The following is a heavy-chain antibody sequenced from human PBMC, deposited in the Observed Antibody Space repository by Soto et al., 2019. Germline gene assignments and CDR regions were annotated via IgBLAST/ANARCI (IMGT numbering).Heavy chain of an antibody. D-gene: IGHD3-22*01. Sequence: AASVKVSCKASGGTFSSYAISWVRQAPGQGLEWMGGIIPIFGTANYAQKFRGRVTITADESTSTAYMELSSLRSEDTAVYYCARDFVEYYDSSGYYYEPTFDYWGQGTLVTVSS. CDR2: IIPIFGTA. J-gene: IGHJ4*02. V-gene: IGHV1-69*13. CDR3: ARDFVEYYDSSGYYYEPTFDY. CDR1: GGTFSSYA.